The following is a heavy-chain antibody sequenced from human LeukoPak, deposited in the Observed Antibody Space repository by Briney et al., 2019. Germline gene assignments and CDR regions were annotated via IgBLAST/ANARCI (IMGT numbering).Heavy chain of an antibody. D-gene: IGHD4-17*01. CDR2: IHSSGMT. V-gene: IGHV4-4*07. Sequence: SETLSLTYTVSGGSINGFFWSWIRQAAGEGLEWIGRIHSSGMTNYNPSLKSRVTLSLDTSKNQFSLKLTSVTAADTAVYYCARHSTTVTTFFDYWGQGTLVTVSS. CDR3: ARHSTTVTTFFDY. CDR1: GGSINGFF. J-gene: IGHJ4*02.